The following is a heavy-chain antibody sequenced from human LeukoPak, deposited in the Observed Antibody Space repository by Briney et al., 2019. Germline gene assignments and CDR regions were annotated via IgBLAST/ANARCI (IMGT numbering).Heavy chain of an antibody. D-gene: IGHD2-21*01. Sequence: PGGSLRLSCAASGFTFNSYAMHWVRQAPGKGLEWVAVISYDGSKKYYADAVKGRFTISRDNSMHTLYLQMNSLRVEDTAVYYCARDDSGDYWGQGTLVTVSS. CDR3: ARDDSGDY. CDR1: GFTFNSYA. CDR2: ISYDGSKK. J-gene: IGHJ4*02. V-gene: IGHV3-30-3*01.